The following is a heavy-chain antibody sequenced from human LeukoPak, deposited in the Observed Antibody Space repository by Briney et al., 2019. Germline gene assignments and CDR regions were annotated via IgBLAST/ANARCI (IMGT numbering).Heavy chain of an antibody. V-gene: IGHV3-23*01. CDR2: ISGSGGST. Sequence: GGSLRLSCAASGFTFSSYAMNWVRQTPGKGLEWVSAISGSGGSTYYADSVKGRFTISRDNSKNTLYLQMNSLRAEDTAVYYCAKIGRITMVRGVIISIYYMDVWGKGTAVTVSS. J-gene: IGHJ6*03. CDR1: GFTFSSYA. D-gene: IGHD3-10*01. CDR3: AKIGRITMVRGVIISIYYMDV.